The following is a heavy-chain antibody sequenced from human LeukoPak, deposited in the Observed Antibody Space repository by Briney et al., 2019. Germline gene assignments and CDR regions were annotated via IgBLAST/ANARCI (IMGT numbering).Heavy chain of an antibody. CDR2: ISSNGGST. CDR3: VKGPYYFDSSGYPDY. CDR1: GVTFSSYA. V-gene: IGHV3-64D*09. J-gene: IGHJ4*02. Sequence: PGGSLGLSCSASGVTFSSYAMHWVRQAPGRGLEYVSAISSNGGSTYYADSVKGRFTISRDNSKNTLYLQMSSLRAEDTAVYYCVKGPYYFDSSGYPDYRGQGTLVTVSS. D-gene: IGHD3-22*01.